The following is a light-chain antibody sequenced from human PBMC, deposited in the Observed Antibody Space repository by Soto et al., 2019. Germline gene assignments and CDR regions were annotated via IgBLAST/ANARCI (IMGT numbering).Light chain of an antibody. CDR2: GTS. Sequence: EIVLTQSPGTLSVSPGERATLSCTPPPPLPPNNLAWYQQKPGQAPSLLLYGTSSRATGIPDRFSGSGSGTDFTLTISRLEPEDSAIYYCQQYVSWTFGQGTKVEI. V-gene: IGKV3-20*01. J-gene: IGKJ1*01. CDR3: QQYVSWT. CDR1: PPLPPNN.